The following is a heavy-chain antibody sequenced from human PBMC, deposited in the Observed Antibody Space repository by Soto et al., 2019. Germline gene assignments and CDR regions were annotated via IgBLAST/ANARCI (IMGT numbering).Heavy chain of an antibody. V-gene: IGHV3-30-3*01. D-gene: IGHD2-2*01. Sequence: QVQLVESGGGVVQPGRSLRLSCAASGFTFSSYAMHWVRQAPGKGLEWVAVISYDGSNKYYADSVKGRFTISRDNSKNXXYXQXXSLRAEDTAVYYCARDASDYCISTRCYEEGGWFDPWGQGTLVTVSS. CDR2: ISYDGSNK. J-gene: IGHJ5*02. CDR3: ARDASDYCISTRCYEEGGWFDP. CDR1: GFTFSSYA.